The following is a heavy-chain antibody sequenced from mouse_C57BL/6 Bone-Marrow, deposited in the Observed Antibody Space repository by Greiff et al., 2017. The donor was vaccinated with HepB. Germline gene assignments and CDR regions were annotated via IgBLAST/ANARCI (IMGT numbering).Heavy chain of an antibody. Sequence: EVQLQESGGGLVQPGGSMKLSCVASGFTFSNYWMNWVRQSPEKGLEWVAQIRLKSDNYATHYAESVKGRFTISRDDSKSSVYLQMNNLRAEDTGIYYCTPYRYRSGFAYWGQGTLVTVSA. CDR3: TPYRYRSGFAY. CDR1: GFTFSNYW. CDR2: IRLKSDNYAT. D-gene: IGHD2-14*01. V-gene: IGHV6-3*01. J-gene: IGHJ3*01.